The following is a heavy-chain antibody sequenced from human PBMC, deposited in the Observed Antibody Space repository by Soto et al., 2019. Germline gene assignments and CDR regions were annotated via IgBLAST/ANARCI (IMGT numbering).Heavy chain of an antibody. CDR2: IYYSGST. Sequence: SETLSLTCTVSGGPISSGGYYWSWIRQHPGKGLDWVGYIYYSGSTYYNPSLKSRVTISVDTSKNQFSLKLSSVTAADTAVYYCASDLGYCSGGSCAPHYGMDVWGQGTTVTVSS. CDR3: ASDLGYCSGGSCAPHYGMDV. V-gene: IGHV4-31*03. J-gene: IGHJ6*02. D-gene: IGHD2-15*01. CDR1: GGPISSGGYY.